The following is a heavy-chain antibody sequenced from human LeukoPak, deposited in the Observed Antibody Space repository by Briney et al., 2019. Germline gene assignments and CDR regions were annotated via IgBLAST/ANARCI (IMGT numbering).Heavy chain of an antibody. D-gene: IGHD6-19*01. CDR3: AREGIAVAWKFDY. Sequence: GGSLRLSCAASGFTFSSYNMNWVRQAPGKGLEWVSSISGSSSYIYYADSVKGRFTISRDNAKNSLYLQMNSLRAEDTAVYYCAREGIAVAWKFDYWGQGTLVTVSS. CDR2: ISGSSSYI. J-gene: IGHJ4*02. V-gene: IGHV3-21*01. CDR1: GFTFSSYN.